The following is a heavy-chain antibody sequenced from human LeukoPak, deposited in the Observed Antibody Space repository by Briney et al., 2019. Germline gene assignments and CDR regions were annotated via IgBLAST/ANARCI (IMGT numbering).Heavy chain of an antibody. CDR2: ISYDGNNK. CDR1: GFTFSSHA. D-gene: IGHD6-13*01. Sequence: PGGSLRLSCAASGFTFSSHAMHWVRQAPGKELEWVAIISYDGNNKYYADSVKGRFAISRDNSKNTLYLQMNSLRAEDTAVYYCARHFLAAAGSKGPLDYWGQGTLVTVSS. CDR3: ARHFLAAAGSKGPLDY. V-gene: IGHV3-30*09. J-gene: IGHJ4*02.